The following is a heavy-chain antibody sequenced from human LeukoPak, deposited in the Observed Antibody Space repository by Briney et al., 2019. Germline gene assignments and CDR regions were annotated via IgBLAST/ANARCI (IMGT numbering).Heavy chain of an antibody. CDR3: ARGMVRGVLEAYGMDV. V-gene: IGHV3-7*01. Sequence: GGSLRLSCAASGFTFSTYWMSWVRQAPGKGLEWVADIKQDGSEKYYVDSVKGRLTISRDNAKNSLYLQMNSLRAEDTAVYYCARGMVRGVLEAYGMDVWGQGTTVTVSS. CDR1: GFTFSTYW. CDR2: IKQDGSEK. J-gene: IGHJ6*02. D-gene: IGHD3-10*01.